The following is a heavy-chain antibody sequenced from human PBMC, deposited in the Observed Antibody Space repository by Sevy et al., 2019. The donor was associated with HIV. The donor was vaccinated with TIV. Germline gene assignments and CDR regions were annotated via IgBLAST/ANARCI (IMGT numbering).Heavy chain of an antibody. Sequence: SETLSLTCTVSGGSISSSSYYWGWIRQPPGKGLEWIGSIYYSGSTYYNPSLKSRVTISVDTSKNQFSLKLSSVTAADTAVYYCARVDLHDYWGQGTLVTVSS. CDR1: GGSISSSSYY. CDR3: ARVDLHDY. J-gene: IGHJ4*02. CDR2: IYYSGST. D-gene: IGHD4-4*01. V-gene: IGHV4-39*01.